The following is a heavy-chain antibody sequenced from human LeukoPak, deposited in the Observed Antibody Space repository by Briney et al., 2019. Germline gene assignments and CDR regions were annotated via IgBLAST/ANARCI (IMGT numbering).Heavy chain of an antibody. Sequence: ASVKVSCKASGYTFTSYYMHWVRQAPGQGLEWMGIINPSGGSTSYAQKFQGRVTMTRDMSTSTVYMELSSLRSEDTAVYYCATDGSGSTPSDYWGQGTLVPVSS. CDR2: INPSGGST. D-gene: IGHD3-10*01. CDR3: ATDGSGSTPSDY. V-gene: IGHV1-46*01. J-gene: IGHJ4*02. CDR1: GYTFTSYY.